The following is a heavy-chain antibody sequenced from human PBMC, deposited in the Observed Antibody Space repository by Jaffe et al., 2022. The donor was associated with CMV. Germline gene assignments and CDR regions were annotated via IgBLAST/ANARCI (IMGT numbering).Heavy chain of an antibody. D-gene: IGHD1-26*01. CDR2: ISWNSGSI. CDR3: AKDLQWELHREQAFDI. CDR1: GFTFDDYA. J-gene: IGHJ3*02. Sequence: EVQLVESGGGLVQPGRSLRLSCAASGFTFDDYAMHWVRQAPGKGLEWVSGISWNSGSIGYADSVKGRFTISRDNAKNSLYLQMNSLRAEDTALYYCAKDLQWELHREQAFDIWGQGTMVTVSS. V-gene: IGHV3-9*01.